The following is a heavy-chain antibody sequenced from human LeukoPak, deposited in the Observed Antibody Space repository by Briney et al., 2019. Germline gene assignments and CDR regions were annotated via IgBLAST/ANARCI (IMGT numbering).Heavy chain of an antibody. D-gene: IGHD3-16*01. CDR2: IHYSGST. V-gene: IGHV4-59*01. Sequence: PSETLSLTCTVSGDSMRSYYWSWIRQPPGKGLEWIGSIHYSGSTNYNPSLKSRVTISLDTSKNQSSLKLSSLTAADTAVYFCARGFGAVNRGPSFDYWGRGTLVTVSS. CDR3: ARGFGAVNRGPSFDY. CDR1: GDSMRSYY. J-gene: IGHJ4*02.